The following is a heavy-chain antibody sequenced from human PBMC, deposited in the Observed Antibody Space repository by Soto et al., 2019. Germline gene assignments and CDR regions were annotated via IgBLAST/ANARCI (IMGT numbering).Heavy chain of an antibody. J-gene: IGHJ4*02. CDR2: ISAYNGNT. Sequence: QVQVVQSGAEVKKPGASVKVSCKASGYTFTNYGISWVRQAPGQGQGLEWMGWISAYNGNTKYAQKFQDRVTMTIDTSTSTAYMELRSLRSDDTAVYYCARYSASGYYTLVYWGQGALVTVSS. CDR3: ARYSASGYYTLVY. V-gene: IGHV1-18*01. D-gene: IGHD3-22*01. CDR1: GYTFTNYG.